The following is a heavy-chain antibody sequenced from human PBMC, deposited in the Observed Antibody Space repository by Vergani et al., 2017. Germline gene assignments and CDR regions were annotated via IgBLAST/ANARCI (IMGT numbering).Heavy chain of an antibody. Sequence: QVQLVQSWAEVKKPGASVKVSCKASGYTFTGYYMHWVRQAPGQGLEWMGWINPNSGGTNYAQKFQGRVTMTRDTSISTAYMELSRLRSDDTAVYYCARDRSAVVVITTPWFDPWGQGTLVTVSS. CDR1: GYTFTGYY. J-gene: IGHJ5*02. D-gene: IGHD3-22*01. CDR3: ARDRSAVVVITTPWFDP. CDR2: INPNSGGT. V-gene: IGHV1-2*02.